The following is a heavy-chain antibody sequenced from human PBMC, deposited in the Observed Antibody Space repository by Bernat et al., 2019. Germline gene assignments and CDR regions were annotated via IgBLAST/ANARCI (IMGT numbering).Heavy chain of an antibody. CDR2: TYYRSKWYN. J-gene: IGHJ4*02. CDR1: GDSVSSNSAA. V-gene: IGHV6-1*01. CDR3: ARDPYSSFSFDY. D-gene: IGHD6-6*01. Sequence: QVQLQQSGPGLVKPSQTLSLTCSISGDSVSSNSAAWNWIRQSPSRGLEWLGRTYYRSKWYNDYAVSGKSRITINPDTSKITLCLQLNCVTPEDTAVYYCARDPYSSFSFDYWGQGTLVTVSS.